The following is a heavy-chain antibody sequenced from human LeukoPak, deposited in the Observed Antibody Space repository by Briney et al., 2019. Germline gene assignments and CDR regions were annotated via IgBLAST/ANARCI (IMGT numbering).Heavy chain of an antibody. CDR3: AVQFTWNDHMLV. CDR1: GDSISSGYY. CDR2: IYHNGST. Sequence: SETLSLTCTVSGDSISSGYYWGWLRQSPGKGLEWIGSIYHNGSTFNPSLRGRVPLSVDTSKNNFSLKVTSVTAADTAVYYCAVQFTWNDHMLVWGKGTAVTVSS. D-gene: IGHD1-1*01. V-gene: IGHV4-38-2*02. J-gene: IGHJ6*03.